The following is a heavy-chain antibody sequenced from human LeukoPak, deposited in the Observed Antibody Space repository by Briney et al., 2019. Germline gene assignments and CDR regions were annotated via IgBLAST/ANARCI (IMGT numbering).Heavy chain of an antibody. D-gene: IGHD6-13*01. CDR1: GFTFSSYG. CDR2: ISYDGSNK. V-gene: IGHV3-30*18. J-gene: IGHJ4*02. CDR3: AKDTAAAGFDY. Sequence: GGSLRLSCAASGFTFSSYGMHWVRQAPGKGLEWVAVISYDGSNKYYADSVKGRFTITRDNSKNTLYLQMNSLRAEDTAVYYCAKDTAAAGFDYWGQGTLVTVSS.